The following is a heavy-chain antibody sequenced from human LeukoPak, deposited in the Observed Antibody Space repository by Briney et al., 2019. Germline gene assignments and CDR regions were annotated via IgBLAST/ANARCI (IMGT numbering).Heavy chain of an antibody. CDR1: GGSFSGYY. Sequence: SETLSLTCAVYGGSFSGYYWSWIRQPPGKGLEWIGEINHSGSTNYNPSLKSRVTISVDTSKNQFSLKLSSVTAADTAVYYCARCPLIGVGAFDIWGQGTMVTVSS. CDR2: INHSGST. CDR3: ARCPLIGVGAFDI. V-gene: IGHV4-34*01. J-gene: IGHJ3*02. D-gene: IGHD3-10*01.